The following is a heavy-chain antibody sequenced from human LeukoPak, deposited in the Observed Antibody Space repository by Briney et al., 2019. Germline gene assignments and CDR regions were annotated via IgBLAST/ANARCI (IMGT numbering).Heavy chain of an antibody. J-gene: IGHJ3*02. CDR3: ARERIAAAGPKRPYDAFDI. D-gene: IGHD6-13*01. V-gene: IGHV4-61*02. Sequence: PSETLSLTCTVSGGSISSGSYYWSWIRQPAGKGLEWIGRIYTSGSTSYNPSLKSRVTISVDTSKNQFSLKLSSVTAADTAVYYSARERIAAAGPKRPYDAFDIWGQGTMVTVSS. CDR2: IYTSGST. CDR1: GGSISSGSYY.